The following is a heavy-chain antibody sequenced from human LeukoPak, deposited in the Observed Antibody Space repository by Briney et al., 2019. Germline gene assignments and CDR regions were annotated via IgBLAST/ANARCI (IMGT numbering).Heavy chain of an antibody. D-gene: IGHD3-10*01. CDR2: IFYSGST. CDR3: ARVYYYGSGVYSWFDP. Sequence: SETLSLTCSVSGGSISSYYWGWIRQPPGKGLEWIGNIFYSGSTYYNPSLKSRVTISVDTSKNQFSLNLSSVTAADTAVYYCARVYYYGSGVYSWFDPWGQGTLFTVSS. J-gene: IGHJ5*02. V-gene: IGHV4-39*01. CDR1: GGSISSYY.